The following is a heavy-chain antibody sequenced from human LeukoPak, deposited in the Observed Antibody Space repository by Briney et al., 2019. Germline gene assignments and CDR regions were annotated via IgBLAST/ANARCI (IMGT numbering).Heavy chain of an antibody. J-gene: IGHJ4*02. D-gene: IGHD3-9*01. V-gene: IGHV4-59*11. CDR1: GDSLSSHY. CDR3: ARRDDILTGQGGGGYFDY. CDR2: IYYTGST. Sequence: PSETLSLTCTVSGDSLSSHYWSWIRQPPGKGLEWIGYIYYTGSTNYNPSLKSRITISSDTSKNQYFLKLSSVTAADTAVYYCARRDDILTGQGGGGYFDYWGQGTLVTVSS.